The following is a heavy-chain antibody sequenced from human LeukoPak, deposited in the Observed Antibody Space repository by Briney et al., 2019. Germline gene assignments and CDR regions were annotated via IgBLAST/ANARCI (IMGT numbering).Heavy chain of an antibody. D-gene: IGHD6-13*01. J-gene: IGHJ5*01. CDR3: ARGGASSMWFDS. CDR2: IYYNTTI. CDR1: GASISSYF. Sequence: PSETLSLTCTVSGASISSYFWSWIRQPPGKGLEWIGSIYYNTTINYNPSLKSRVTISVDTSKNRFSLRLTSVTAADTAVYYWARGGASSMWFDSWGQGTLVTVSS. V-gene: IGHV4-59*01.